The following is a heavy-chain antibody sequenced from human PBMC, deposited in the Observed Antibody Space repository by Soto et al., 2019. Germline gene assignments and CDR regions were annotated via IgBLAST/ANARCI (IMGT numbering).Heavy chain of an antibody. CDR3: ASTKSSLTWTRGGMDV. J-gene: IGHJ6*02. D-gene: IGHD3-9*01. CDR2: INHSGST. Sequence: QVQLQQWGAGLLKPSETLSLTCAVYGGSFSGYYWSWIRQPPGKGLEWIGEINHSGSTNYNPSLTSQVTISVDTSKNQFSLKLSSVTAADTAVYYCASTKSSLTWTRGGMDVWGQGTTVTVSS. V-gene: IGHV4-34*01. CDR1: GGSFSGYY.